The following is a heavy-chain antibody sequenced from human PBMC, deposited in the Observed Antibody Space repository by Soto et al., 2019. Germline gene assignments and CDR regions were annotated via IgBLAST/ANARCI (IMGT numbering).Heavy chain of an antibody. D-gene: IGHD4-17*01. CDR2: IWYDGSNK. CDR3: ARIWTKNGDYTSPLDY. Sequence: GGSLRLSCAASGFTFSSYGMHWVRQAPGKGLEWVAVIWYDGSNKYYADSVKGRFTISRDNSKNTLYLQMNSLGAEDTAVYYCARIWTKNGDYTSPLDYWGQGTLVTVSS. V-gene: IGHV3-33*01. CDR1: GFTFSSYG. J-gene: IGHJ4*02.